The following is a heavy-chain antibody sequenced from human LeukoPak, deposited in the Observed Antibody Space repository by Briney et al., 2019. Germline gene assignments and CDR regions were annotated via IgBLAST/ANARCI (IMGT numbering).Heavy chain of an antibody. D-gene: IGHD3-10*01. CDR2: IYYSGST. CDR3: ARVPLNYGSGVRRAFDI. CDR1: GGSISSNSYY. V-gene: IGHV4-61*01. J-gene: IGHJ3*02. Sequence: PSETLSLTCTVSGGSISSNSYYWSWIRQPPGKGLEWIGYIYYSGSTNYNPSLKSRVTISVDTSKNQFSLKLSSVTAADTAVYYCARVPLNYGSGVRRAFDIWGQGTMVTVSS.